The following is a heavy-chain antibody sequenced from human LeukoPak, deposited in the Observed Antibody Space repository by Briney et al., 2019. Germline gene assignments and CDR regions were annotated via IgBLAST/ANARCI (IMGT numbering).Heavy chain of an antibody. CDR3: ARGGHTIFGVVITPRPLDY. J-gene: IGHJ4*02. D-gene: IGHD3-3*01. CDR1: GYSISSGYY. Sequence: PSETLSLTCTVSGYSISSGYYWGWIRQPPGKGLEWIGSIYYSGSTYYNPSLKSRVTISVDTSKNQFSLKLSSVTAADTAVYYCARGGHTIFGVVITPRPLDYWGQGTLVTVSS. CDR2: IYYSGST. V-gene: IGHV4-38-2*02.